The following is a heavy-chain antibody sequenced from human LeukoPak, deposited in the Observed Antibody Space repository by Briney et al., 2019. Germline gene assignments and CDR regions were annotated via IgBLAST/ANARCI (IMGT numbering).Heavy chain of an antibody. CDR2: ISGSGDNT. Sequence: GGSLRLSCAAYGFTFSSYAMSWVRQVPGKGLEWVSVISGSGDNTYYADSVKGRFTISRDNSKNMLCLQMNSLRAEDTAVYYCAKWKYSNSGIDDYWGQGTLVTVSS. D-gene: IGHD6-6*01. CDR3: AKWKYSNSGIDDY. V-gene: IGHV3-23*01. J-gene: IGHJ4*02. CDR1: GFTFSSYA.